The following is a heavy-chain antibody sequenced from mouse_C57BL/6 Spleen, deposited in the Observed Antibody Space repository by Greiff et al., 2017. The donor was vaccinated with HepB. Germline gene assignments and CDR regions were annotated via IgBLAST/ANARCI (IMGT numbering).Heavy chain of an antibody. V-gene: IGHV1-26*01. CDR3: ARGDLDGSSYGGFAY. CDR1: GYTFTDYY. Sequence: EVQLQQSGPELVKPGASVKISCKASGYTFTDYYMNWVKQSHGKSLEWIGDINPNNGGTSYNQKFKGKATLTVDKSSSTAYMELRSLTSEDSAVYYCARGDLDGSSYGGFAYWGQGTLVTVSA. CDR2: INPNNGGT. D-gene: IGHD1-1*01. J-gene: IGHJ3*01.